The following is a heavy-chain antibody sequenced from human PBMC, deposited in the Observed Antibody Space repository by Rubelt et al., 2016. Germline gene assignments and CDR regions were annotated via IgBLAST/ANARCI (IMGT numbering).Heavy chain of an antibody. Sequence: SRGGLVQPGGSLRVSCAASGFTFSRYAMNWVRQAPGKGLEWVAAISGSGGSTFYADSVKGRFTISRDNSKNTLYLQMNSLRAEDTAVYYCAKDRVGSWFSLDYWGHGTLVTVAS. CDR3: AKDRVGSWFSLDY. D-gene: IGHD6-13*01. J-gene: IGHJ4*01. CDR1: GFTFSRYA. CDR2: ISGSGGST. V-gene: IGHV3-23*01.